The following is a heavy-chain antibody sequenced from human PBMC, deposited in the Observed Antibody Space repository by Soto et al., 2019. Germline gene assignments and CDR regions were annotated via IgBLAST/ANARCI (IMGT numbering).Heavy chain of an antibody. J-gene: IGHJ6*02. CDR1: GFTFSSYY. Sequence: PGGSLRLSCAASGFTFSSYYMSWVRQAPGKGLEWVANINQDGSAKYYVDSVKGRFTISRDNAKNSLYLQMNSLRPEDTAVYYCAKDLKGGYYGMDVWGQGTTVTVSS. CDR2: INQDGSAK. V-gene: IGHV3-7*03. CDR3: AKDLKGGYYGMDV.